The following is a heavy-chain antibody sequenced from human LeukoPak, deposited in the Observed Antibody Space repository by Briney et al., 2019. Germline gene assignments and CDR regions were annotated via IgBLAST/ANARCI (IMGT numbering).Heavy chain of an antibody. CDR3: VRGLVGATYGVDY. J-gene: IGHJ4*02. CDR1: GFTFSDYE. CDR2: ISAIDSTT. V-gene: IGHV3-48*03. D-gene: IGHD1-26*01. Sequence: GGSLRLSCEASGFTFSDYEMNWVRQAPGKGLEWVSYISAIDSTTYYADSEKGRFTISRDNAKNTLYLQMNSLRAEDTAVYYCVRGLVGATYGVDYWGQGTLVTVSS.